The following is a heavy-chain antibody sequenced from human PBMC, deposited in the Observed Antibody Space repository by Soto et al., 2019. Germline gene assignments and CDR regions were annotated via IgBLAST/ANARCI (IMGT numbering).Heavy chain of an antibody. V-gene: IGHV1-69*13. Sequence: SVKVSCKASGGTFSSYAISWVRQAPGQGLEWMGGIIPIFGTANYAQKFQGRVTITADESTSTAYMELSSLRFEDTAVYYCATISKGYSSSWYGSWSEPWRQGTLVTVSS. CDR3: ATISKGYSSSWYGSWSEP. D-gene: IGHD6-13*01. CDR1: GGTFSSYA. J-gene: IGHJ5*02. CDR2: IIPIFGTA.